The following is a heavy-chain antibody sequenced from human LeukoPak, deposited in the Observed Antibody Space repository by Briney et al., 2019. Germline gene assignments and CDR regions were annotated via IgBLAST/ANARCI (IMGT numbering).Heavy chain of an antibody. CDR1: GFTFSSYA. D-gene: IGHD3-22*01. J-gene: IGHJ4*02. CDR3: TTDLKLYYYDSSGYSDY. Sequence: GGSLRLSCAASGFTFSSYAMSWVRQAPGKGLEWVSAISGSGGSTYYADSVKGRFTISRDNSKNTLYLQMNSLKTEDTAVYYCTTDLKLYYYDSSGYSDYWGQGTLVTVSS. CDR2: ISGSGGST. V-gene: IGHV3-23*01.